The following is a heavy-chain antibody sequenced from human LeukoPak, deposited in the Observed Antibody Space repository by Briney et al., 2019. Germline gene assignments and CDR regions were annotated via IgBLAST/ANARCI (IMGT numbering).Heavy chain of an antibody. Sequence: GESLKISCKGSGYSFTTYWIGWVRQLPGKGLERMGIIYPGDSDTRYSPSFQGQVTISADKSISTAYLQWSSLKPSDTAMYYCARTGSFRYFDYWGQGTLVTVSS. CDR3: ARTGSFRYFDY. CDR1: GYSFTTYW. V-gene: IGHV5-51*01. J-gene: IGHJ4*02. D-gene: IGHD1-14*01. CDR2: IYPGDSDT.